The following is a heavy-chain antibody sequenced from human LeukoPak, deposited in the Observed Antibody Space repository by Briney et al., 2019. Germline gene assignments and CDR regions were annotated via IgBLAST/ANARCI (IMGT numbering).Heavy chain of an antibody. Sequence: SETLSLTGTGSGGSISSYYWSWIRQPAGRRLEWIGRIYASGNTNYKPSLKSRVTMSVDTSKNQFSLNLSSVTAADTAVYYCARDVHGSGTWDWFDPWGQGTLVTVSS. CDR2: IYASGNT. J-gene: IGHJ5*02. CDR3: ARDVHGSGTWDWFDP. V-gene: IGHV4-4*07. D-gene: IGHD3-10*01. CDR1: GGSISSYY.